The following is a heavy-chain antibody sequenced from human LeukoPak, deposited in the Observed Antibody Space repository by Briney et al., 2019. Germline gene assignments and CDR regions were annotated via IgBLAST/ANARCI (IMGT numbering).Heavy chain of an antibody. Sequence: SETLSLTCTVSGESTSGFYWNWIRQPPGKGLEWIGYIYYSGSTNYNPSLKSRVTISIDTSKNQFSLKLSSVTAADTAVYYCVRGGDYGSAYDYFRYWGQGTLVSVSS. CDR3: VRGGDYGSAYDYFRY. CDR2: IYYSGST. D-gene: IGHD5-12*01. V-gene: IGHV4-59*08. J-gene: IGHJ4*02. CDR1: GESTSGFY.